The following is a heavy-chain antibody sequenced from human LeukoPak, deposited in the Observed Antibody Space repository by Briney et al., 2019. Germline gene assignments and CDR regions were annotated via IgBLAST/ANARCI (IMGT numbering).Heavy chain of an antibody. CDR2: INPNSGGT. Sequence: GASVKVSCKASGYTFTGYSMHWVRQAPGQGLEWMGWINPNSGGTNYAQKFQGKVTMTRDTSISAVYMELSRLRSDDTAVYYCARDGTGVYNLVQYWGQGTLVTVSS. CDR3: ARDGTGVYNLVQY. J-gene: IGHJ4*02. V-gene: IGHV1-2*02. D-gene: IGHD5-24*01. CDR1: GYTFTGYS.